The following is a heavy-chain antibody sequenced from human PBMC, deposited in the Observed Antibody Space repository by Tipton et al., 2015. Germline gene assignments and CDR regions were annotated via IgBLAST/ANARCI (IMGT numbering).Heavy chain of an antibody. CDR2: IIPMFGTA. CDR3: ARGVSYYYGSGSYYKSVGSWFDP. Sequence: QLVQSGPEVKKPGSSVKVSCKASGGTFSNSAITWVRQAPGQGLEWMGGIIPMFGTANYAQKFQDRVTITADKSTSTAYMELNSLRSEDTAVYYCARGVSYYYGSGSYYKSVGSWFDPWGQGTLVTVSS. J-gene: IGHJ5*02. CDR1: GGTFSNSA. V-gene: IGHV1-69*06. D-gene: IGHD3-10*01.